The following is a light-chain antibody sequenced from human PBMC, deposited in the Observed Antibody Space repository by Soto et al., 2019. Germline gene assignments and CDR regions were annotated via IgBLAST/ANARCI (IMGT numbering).Light chain of an antibody. CDR2: ATS. CDR3: QKHNSAPFF. Sequence: DIQMTQSPSSLSASVGDRVTITCRASQGINHYLAWFQQKPGKVPKLLIYATSTLQSGVPSRFSGSGFGTDFTLTISSLQPEDVATYSCQKHNSAPFFFGAGTKVEIK. V-gene: IGKV1-27*01. CDR1: QGINHY. J-gene: IGKJ3*01.